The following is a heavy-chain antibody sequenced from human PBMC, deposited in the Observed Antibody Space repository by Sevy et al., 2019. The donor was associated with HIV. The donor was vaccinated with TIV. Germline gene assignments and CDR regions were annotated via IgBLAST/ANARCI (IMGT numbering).Heavy chain of an antibody. V-gene: IGHV3-7*01. CDR2: MKQDGSET. CDR1: GFSFSGYW. J-gene: IGHJ5*02. CDR3: ASVGRGYCTTTSCSPGWFDA. Sequence: GGSLRLSCAASGFSFSGYWMSWVRQAPGKGLEWVANMKQDGSETYNVDSGKGRFTISRDNAENSLYLQMNSLRGEDTAVYYCASVGRGYCTTTSCSPGWFDAWGQGTLVTVSS. D-gene: IGHD2-2*01.